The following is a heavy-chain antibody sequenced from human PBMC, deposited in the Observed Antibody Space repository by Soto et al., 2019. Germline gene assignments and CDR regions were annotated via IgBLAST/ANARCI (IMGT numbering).Heavy chain of an antibody. CDR3: AKGRDGSSGWFDP. CDR2: TYYRSRFFS. Sequence: SQTLSVTCAISGDSVSSYSAAWNWIRQSPSGGLEWLGRTYYRSRFFSDYAESVKSRIIINPDTSKTQFSLQLKSVTPEDTAVYYCAKGRDGSSGWFDPCAQGTPVTVSA. CDR1: GDSVSSYSAA. J-gene: IGHJ5*02. V-gene: IGHV6-1*01. D-gene: IGHD6-6*01.